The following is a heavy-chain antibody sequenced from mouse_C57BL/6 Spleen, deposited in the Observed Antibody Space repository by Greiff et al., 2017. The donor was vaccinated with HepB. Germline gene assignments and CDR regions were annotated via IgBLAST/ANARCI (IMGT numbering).Heavy chain of an antibody. CDR2: IDPSDSYT. V-gene: IGHV1-69*01. Sequence: LVESGAELVMPGASVKLSCKASGYTFTSYWMHWVKQRPGQGLEWIGEIDPSDSYTNYNQKFKGKSTLTVDKSSSTAYMQLSSLTSEDSAVYYCARRATAQEGFDYWGQGTTLTVSS. J-gene: IGHJ2*01. CDR1: GYTFTSYW. CDR3: ARRATAQEGFDY. D-gene: IGHD3-2*02.